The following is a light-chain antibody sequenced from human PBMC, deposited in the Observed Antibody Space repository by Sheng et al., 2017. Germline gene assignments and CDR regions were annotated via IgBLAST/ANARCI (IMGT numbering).Light chain of an antibody. J-gene: IGKJ4*01. CDR3: QHYDKWPLP. CDR2: GAS. V-gene: IGKV3-15*01. CDR1: QSITNN. Sequence: EIVMTQSPATLSVSPGERATLSCRASQSITNNLAWYQQKPGQAPRLLIYGASTRATGIPARFSGSGSGTEFTLTISSLQSEDFAVYYCQHYDKWPLPFGGGTKVEIK.